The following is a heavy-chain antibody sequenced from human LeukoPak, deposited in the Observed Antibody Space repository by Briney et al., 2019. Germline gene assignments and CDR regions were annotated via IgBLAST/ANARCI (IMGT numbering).Heavy chain of an antibody. J-gene: IGHJ3*02. V-gene: IGHV3-33*01. CDR2: IWYDGSNK. Sequence: GGSLRLSCAASGFTFSSYGMHWARQAPGKGLEWVAVIWYDGSNKYYADSVKGRFTISRDNAKNSLYLQMNSLRAEDTAVYYCARGREAGTTAFDIWGQGTMVTVSS. CDR3: ARGREAGTTAFDI. D-gene: IGHD1-7*01. CDR1: GFTFSSYG.